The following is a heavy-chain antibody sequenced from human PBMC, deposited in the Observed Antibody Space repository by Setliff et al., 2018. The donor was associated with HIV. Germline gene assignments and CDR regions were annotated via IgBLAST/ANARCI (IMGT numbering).Heavy chain of an antibody. CDR2: AIPMLGIA. Sequence: SVKVSCKASGGTFSSYVINWVRQAPGQGLEWMGGAIPMLGIANHVHKFQGRVTITADKSTSTAYMELRSLGSDDTAVYYCARGLGVRGVYYYYYMDVWGKGTTVTVSS. V-gene: IGHV1-69*10. CDR3: ARGLGVRGVYYYYYMDV. D-gene: IGHD3-10*01. CDR1: GGTFSSYV. J-gene: IGHJ6*03.